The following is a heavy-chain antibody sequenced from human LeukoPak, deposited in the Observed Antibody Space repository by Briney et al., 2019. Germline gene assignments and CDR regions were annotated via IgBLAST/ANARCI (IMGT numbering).Heavy chain of an antibody. CDR1: GFTFSDYY. CDR2: ISSSGSTI. V-gene: IGHV3-11*01. J-gene: IGHJ5*02. CDR3: ASAPLYNWFDP. Sequence: GGSLRLSCAASGFTFSDYYMSWIRPAPGKGLEWVSYISSSGSTIYYADSVKGRFTISRDNAKNSLYLQMNSLRAEDTAVYYCASAPLYNWFDPWGQGTLVTVSS.